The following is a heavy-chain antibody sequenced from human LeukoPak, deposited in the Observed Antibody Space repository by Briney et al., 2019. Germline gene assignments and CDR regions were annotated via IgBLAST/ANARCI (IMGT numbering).Heavy chain of an antibody. CDR2: INHSGST. D-gene: IGHD3-3*01. V-gene: IGHV4-34*01. J-gene: IGHJ6*03. Sequence: PSETLSLTCAVYGGSFSGYYWSWIRQPPGKGLEWIGEINHSGSTNYNPSLKSRVTISVDTSKNQFSLKLSSVTAADTAVYYCARALTILNYYMDVWGKGTTVTVSS. CDR3: ARALTILNYYMDV. CDR1: GGSFSGYY.